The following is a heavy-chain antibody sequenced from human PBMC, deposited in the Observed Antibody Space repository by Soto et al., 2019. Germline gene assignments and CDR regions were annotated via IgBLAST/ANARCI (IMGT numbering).Heavy chain of an antibody. CDR1: KFTFIRYW. J-gene: IGHJ5*02. D-gene: IGHD1-26*01. Sequence: EVQLVESGGGLVQPGGSLRLSCAASKFTFIRYWMHWVRQTPGKGLMWVSRINPDGSRTTYADSVKGRFTISRDNAKNTVFLDMTSLRAEDTAVYYCARVARGRYDWFAPWGQGPLVTVSS. CDR2: INPDGSRT. CDR3: ARVARGRYDWFAP. V-gene: IGHV3-74*03.